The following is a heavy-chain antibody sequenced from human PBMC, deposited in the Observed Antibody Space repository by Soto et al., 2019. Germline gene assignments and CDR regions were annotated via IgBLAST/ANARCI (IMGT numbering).Heavy chain of an antibody. Sequence: QMQLVQSGAEVKKPGSSVKVSCKASADTFNSYSLSWLRQAPGQRLEWMGGITPVFGTADYAQSFEDRLTITADDSTSTVYMELSSLRSDDTAGYYCARSLEGTTVTNWFDPWGQGALVTVSS. CDR1: ADTFNSYS. V-gene: IGHV1-69*01. CDR2: ITPVFGTA. D-gene: IGHD4-17*01. CDR3: ARSLEGTTVTNWFDP. J-gene: IGHJ5*02.